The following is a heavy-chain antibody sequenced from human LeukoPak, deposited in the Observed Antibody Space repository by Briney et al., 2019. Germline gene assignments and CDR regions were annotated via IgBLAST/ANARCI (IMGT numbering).Heavy chain of an antibody. CDR1: GGSISSYY. J-gene: IGHJ6*03. D-gene: IGHD5-18*01. Sequence: PSETLSLTCTVSGGSISSYYWSWIRQPPGKGLEWIGRIYTSGSTNYNPSLKSRVTMSVDTSKNQFSLKLSSVTAADTAVYYCARAPYSYGLYYYYYYMDVWGKGTTVTVSS. CDR3: ARAPYSYGLYYYYYYMDV. CDR2: IYTSGST. V-gene: IGHV4-4*07.